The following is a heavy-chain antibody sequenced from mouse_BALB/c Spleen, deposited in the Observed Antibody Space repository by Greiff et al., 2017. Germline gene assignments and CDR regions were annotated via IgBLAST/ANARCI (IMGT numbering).Heavy chain of an antibody. D-gene: IGHD2-10*02. V-gene: IGHV5-6*01. CDR1: GFTFSSYG. J-gene: IGHJ4*01. CDR3: ARQYGNLYAMDY. CDR2: ISSGGSYT. Sequence: EVMLVESGGDLVKPGGSLKLSCAASGFTFSSYGMSWVRQTPDKRLEWVATISSGGSYTYYPDSVKGRFTISRDNAKNTLYLQMSSLKSEDTAMYYCARQYGNLYAMDYWGQGTSVTVAS.